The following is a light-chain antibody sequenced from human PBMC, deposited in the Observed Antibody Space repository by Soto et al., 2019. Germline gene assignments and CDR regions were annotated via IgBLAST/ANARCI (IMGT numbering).Light chain of an antibody. J-gene: IGLJ1*01. V-gene: IGLV1-44*01. CDR3: ATWDDSLNIYV. Sequence: QSVRTQPPSAYGTPGQRITISCSGISSNVGSNTVNWYQQVPGVAPKLLIYRNAQRPSGVPDRFSGSKSGTSASLVISGLQSGDEADYYCATWDDSLNIYVFGTGTKVTV. CDR1: SSNVGSNT. CDR2: RNA.